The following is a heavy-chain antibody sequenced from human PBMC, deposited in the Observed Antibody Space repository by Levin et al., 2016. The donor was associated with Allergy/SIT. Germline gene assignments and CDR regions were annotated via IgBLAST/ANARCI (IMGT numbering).Heavy chain of an antibody. CDR3: ARGSNIVVVVAATTLSGSWWFDP. CDR1: GGSFSGYY. J-gene: IGHJ5*02. D-gene: IGHD2-15*01. Sequence: SETLSLTCAVYGGSFSGYYWSWIRQPPGKGLEWIGEINHSGSTNYNPSLKSRVTISVDTSKNQFSLKLSSVTAADTAVYYCARGSNIVVVVAATTLSGSWWFDPWGQGTLVTVSS. CDR2: INHSGST. V-gene: IGHV4-34*01.